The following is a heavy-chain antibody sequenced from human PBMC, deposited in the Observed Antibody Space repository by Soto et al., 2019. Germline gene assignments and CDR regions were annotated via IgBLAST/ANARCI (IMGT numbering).Heavy chain of an antibody. Sequence: GASVKVSCKASGGTFSSYAISWVRQAPGQGLEWMGGIIPIFGTANYAQKFQGRVTITADESTSTAYMELSSLRSEDTAVYYCASEISRIAVAGTAPLDYWGQGTLVTVSS. J-gene: IGHJ4*02. CDR3: ASEISRIAVAGTAPLDY. V-gene: IGHV1-69*13. CDR1: GGTFSSYA. D-gene: IGHD6-19*01. CDR2: IIPIFGTA.